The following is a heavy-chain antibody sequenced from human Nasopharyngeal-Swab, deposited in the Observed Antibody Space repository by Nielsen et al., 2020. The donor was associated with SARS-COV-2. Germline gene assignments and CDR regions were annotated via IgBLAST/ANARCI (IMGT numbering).Heavy chain of an antibody. CDR3: AKAHSSSWFHYYYYGMDV. D-gene: IGHD6-13*01. V-gene: IGHV3-30*02. Sequence: GESLKISCAASGFTFSSYGMHWVRQAPGKGLEWVAVIWYDGSNKYYADSVKGRFTISRDNSKNTLYLQMNSLRAEDTAVYYCAKAHSSSWFHYYYYGMDVWGQRTTVTVSS. J-gene: IGHJ6*02. CDR1: GFTFSSYG. CDR2: IWYDGSNK.